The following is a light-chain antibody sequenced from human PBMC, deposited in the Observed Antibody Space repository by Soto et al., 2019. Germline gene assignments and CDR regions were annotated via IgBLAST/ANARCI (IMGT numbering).Light chain of an antibody. CDR1: QSVSSN. V-gene: IGKV3-11*01. CDR2: GAS. J-gene: IGKJ5*01. CDR3: QQRRSWPPTIT. Sequence: EIVLTQSPGTLSLSPGERVTLSCRASQSVSSNLAWYQQKPGQAPRLPMSGASTRAAGIPARFSGSGSGTDFTPTISSLEPEDFSVYYCQQRRSWPPTITFGQGTRLEIK.